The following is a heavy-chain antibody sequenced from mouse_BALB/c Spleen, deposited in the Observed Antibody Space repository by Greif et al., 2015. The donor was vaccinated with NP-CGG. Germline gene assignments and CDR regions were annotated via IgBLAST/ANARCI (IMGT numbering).Heavy chain of an antibody. J-gene: IGHJ1*01. CDR1: GFTFSDYY. CDR3: AREGNNRFFDV. V-gene: IGHV5-4*02. D-gene: IGHD2-1*01. CDR2: ISDGGSYT. Sequence: VQLQQPGGGLVKPGGSLKLSCAASGFTFSDYYMYWVRQTPEKRLEWVATISDGGSYTYYPDSVKGRFTISRDNAKNNQYQQKSSLKSEDTAMYYCAREGNNRFFDVWGAGTTGAVSS.